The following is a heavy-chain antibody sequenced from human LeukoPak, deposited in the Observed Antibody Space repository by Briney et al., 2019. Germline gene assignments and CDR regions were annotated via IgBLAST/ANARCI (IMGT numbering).Heavy chain of an antibody. V-gene: IGHV3-74*01. J-gene: IGHJ5*02. CDR2: INTDGSST. CDR3: ARDDLHYYDSENLFDP. CDR1: GFTFSSYS. Sequence: GGSMTPARSPSGFTFSSYSMHCVRQAPGKGLVWVSRINTDGSSTSYADSVKGRFTISRDNAKNTLYLQMNSLRAEDTAVYYCARDDLHYYDSENLFDPWGQGTLVTVSS. D-gene: IGHD3-22*01.